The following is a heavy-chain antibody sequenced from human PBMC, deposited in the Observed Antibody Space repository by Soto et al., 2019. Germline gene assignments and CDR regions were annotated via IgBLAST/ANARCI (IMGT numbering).Heavy chain of an antibody. V-gene: IGHV3-30*18. D-gene: IGHD5-18*01. Sequence: QVQLVESGGAVVQPGKSLRLSCAASGFTFNTYGMYWVRQATGKGLEWVAAISYDGSNKYHADSVKGRFTISRDNSKNTLYLQMNSLRVEDTAVYYCAKEIVRYTYGACDYWGQGALVTVSS. CDR3: AKEIVRYTYGACDY. CDR1: GFTFNTYG. J-gene: IGHJ4*02. CDR2: ISYDGSNK.